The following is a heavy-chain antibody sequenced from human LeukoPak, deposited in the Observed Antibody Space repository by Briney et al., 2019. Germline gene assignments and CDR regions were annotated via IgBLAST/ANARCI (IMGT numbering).Heavy chain of an antibody. CDR2: IYTSGST. Sequence: NPSETLSLTCTVSGGSISSYYWSWIRQPAGKGLEWIGRIYTSGSTTYNPSLKSRVTMSVDTSKNQFSLKLSSVTAADTAVYYCARDRQPYDWGYYYYYMDVWGKGTTVTVSS. J-gene: IGHJ6*03. CDR3: ARDRQPYDWGYYYYYMDV. D-gene: IGHD3-16*01. CDR1: GGSISSYY. V-gene: IGHV4-4*07.